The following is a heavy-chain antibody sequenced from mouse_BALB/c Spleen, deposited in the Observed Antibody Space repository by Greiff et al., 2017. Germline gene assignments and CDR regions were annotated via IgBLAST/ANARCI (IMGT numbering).Heavy chain of an antibody. J-gene: IGHJ4*01. CDR2: ISYSGST. Sequence: VQLKESGPGLVKPSQSLSLTCTVTGYSITSDYVWNWIRQFPGNKLEWMGYISYSGSTSYNPSLKSRISITRDTSKNQFFLQLNSVTTEDTATYYGARWGGYGPAFYAMDYWGQGTSVTVSS. CDR3: ARWGGYGPAFYAMDY. D-gene: IGHD2-2*01. CDR1: GYSITSDYV. V-gene: IGHV3-2*02.